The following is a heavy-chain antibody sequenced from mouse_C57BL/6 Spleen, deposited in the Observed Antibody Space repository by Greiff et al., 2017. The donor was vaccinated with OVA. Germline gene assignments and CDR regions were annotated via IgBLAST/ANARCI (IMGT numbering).Heavy chain of an antibody. D-gene: IGHD3-1*01. V-gene: IGHV1-75*01. CDR1: GYTFTDYY. CDR3: ARWGYSSDY. Sequence: VQLQESGPELVKPGASVKISCKASGYTFTDYYINWVKQRPGQGLEWIGWIFPGSGSTYYNEKFKGKATLTVDKSYSTAYLLLSSLTSEDSAVYFCARWGYSSDYWGQGTTLTVSS. J-gene: IGHJ2*01. CDR2: IFPGSGST.